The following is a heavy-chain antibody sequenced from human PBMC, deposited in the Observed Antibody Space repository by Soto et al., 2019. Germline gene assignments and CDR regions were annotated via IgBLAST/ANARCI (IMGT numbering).Heavy chain of an antibody. CDR2: ISGSGSPT. D-gene: IGHD1-26*01. V-gene: IGHV3-23*01. CDR1: GFTFSSYA. Sequence: PGGSLRLSCAASGFTFSSYAMTWVRQAPGRGLEWVSAISGSGSPTYYADSAKGRFTISRDNSKNTLYLQMNSLRADDTAVYYCARDMSGGTYNYYYGMDVWGQGTTVTVSS. J-gene: IGHJ6*02. CDR3: ARDMSGGTYNYYYGMDV.